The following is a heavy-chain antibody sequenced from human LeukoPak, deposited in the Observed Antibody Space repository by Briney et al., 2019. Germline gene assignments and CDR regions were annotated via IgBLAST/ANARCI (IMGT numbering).Heavy chain of an antibody. CDR3: ARGRRQYYDILTGYYDFDY. CDR2: IKQDGSEK. CDR1: GFTFSSYW. J-gene: IGHJ4*02. Sequence: GGSLRLSCAASGFTFSSYWMSWVRQAPGKGLEWVANIKQDGSEKYYVDSVKGRFTISRDNAKNSLYLQMNSLRAEDTAVYYCARGRRQYYDILTGYYDFDYWGQGTLVTVSS. D-gene: IGHD3-9*01. V-gene: IGHV3-7*01.